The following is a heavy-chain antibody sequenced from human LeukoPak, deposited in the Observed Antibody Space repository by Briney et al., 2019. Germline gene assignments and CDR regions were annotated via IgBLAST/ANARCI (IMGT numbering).Heavy chain of an antibody. V-gene: IGHV3-30*02. CDR2: VRNDGFDT. Sequence: GGSLRLSCVTSGLTFTNHGFHWLRQAAGKGLEWVAFVRNDGFDTYHSNSVKGRFSISRDDSKNTVYLQMNSLRAAAPPLYSCARDRGKDSFAAWGQGTQVTVSS. CDR3: ARDRGKDSFAA. J-gene: IGHJ4*02. CDR1: GLTFTNHG. D-gene: IGHD4-23*01.